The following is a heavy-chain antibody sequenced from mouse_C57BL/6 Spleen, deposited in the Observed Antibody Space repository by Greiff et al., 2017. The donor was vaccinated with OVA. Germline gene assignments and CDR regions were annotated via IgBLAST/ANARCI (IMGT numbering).Heavy chain of an antibody. CDR3: ARSPTAQYYAMDY. CDR2: IYPGDGDT. J-gene: IGHJ4*01. V-gene: IGHV1-80*01. D-gene: IGHD3-2*02. Sequence: QVQLKESGAEQVKPGASVKISCKASGYAFSSYWMNWVKQRPGKGLEWIGQIYPGDGDTNYNGKFKGKATLTADKSSSTAYMQLSSLTSEDSAVYFCARSPTAQYYAMDYWGQGTSVTVSS. CDR1: GYAFSSYW.